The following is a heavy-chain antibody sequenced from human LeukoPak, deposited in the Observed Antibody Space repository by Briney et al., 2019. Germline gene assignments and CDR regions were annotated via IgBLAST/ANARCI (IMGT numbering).Heavy chain of an antibody. CDR1: GGSIGSGSYY. J-gene: IGHJ4*02. V-gene: IGHV4-61*02. CDR3: AREWDYGGNRYFDY. D-gene: IGHD4-23*01. CDR2: IYTGGST. Sequence: SETLSLTCTVSGGSIGSGSYYWSWIRQPAGKRLEWLGRIYTGGSTNYNPSLKSRVTISLDTSNNQFSLKLSSVTAADTAVYYCAREWDYGGNRYFDYWGQGTLVTVSS.